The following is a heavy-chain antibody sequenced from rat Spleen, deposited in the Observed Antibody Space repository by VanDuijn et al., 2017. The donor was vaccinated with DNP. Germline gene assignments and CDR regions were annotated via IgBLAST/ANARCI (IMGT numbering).Heavy chain of an antibody. D-gene: IGHD1-11*01. CDR2: ITYDGGST. J-gene: IGHJ2*01. Sequence: EVQLVESGGGLVQPGRSLKLSCAASGFTFSDYYMAWVRQAPTKGLEWVAYITYDGGSTYYRDSVKGRFPISRDNAKSTLYLQMNSLRSEDMATYYCARDNYGGYYWGHGVMVTVSS. CDR1: GFTFSDYY. CDR3: ARDNYGGYY. V-gene: IGHV5-22*01.